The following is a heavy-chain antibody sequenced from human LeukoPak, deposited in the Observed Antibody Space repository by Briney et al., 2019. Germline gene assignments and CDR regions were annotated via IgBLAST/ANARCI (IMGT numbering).Heavy chain of an antibody. D-gene: IGHD3-16*02. Sequence: GGSLRLSCAASRFTFSNYWMSWVRQAPEKGLEWVAKIKEDGSEKYYEDSVKGRFTISRDNSKNTLYLQMNSLRAEDTAVYYCAKDSGMITFGGVIVDYYYYMDVWGKGTTVTISS. CDR2: IKEDGSEK. CDR1: RFTFSNYW. CDR3: AKDSGMITFGGVIVDYYYYMDV. J-gene: IGHJ6*03. V-gene: IGHV3-7*01.